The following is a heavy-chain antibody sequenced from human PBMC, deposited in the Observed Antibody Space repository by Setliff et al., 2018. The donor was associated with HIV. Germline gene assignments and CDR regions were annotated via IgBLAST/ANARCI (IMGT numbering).Heavy chain of an antibody. Sequence: GGSLRLSCAASGFTFSSYGMSWVPQAPGKGLEWVSGINWNGGSTGYADSVKGRFSISRDNAKNSLYLEMNSLRVEDTAIYYCVREGLWFGESHWGQGTLVTVSS. J-gene: IGHJ4*02. V-gene: IGHV3-20*04. CDR3: VREGLWFGESH. CDR2: INWNGGST. D-gene: IGHD3-10*01. CDR1: GFTFSSYG.